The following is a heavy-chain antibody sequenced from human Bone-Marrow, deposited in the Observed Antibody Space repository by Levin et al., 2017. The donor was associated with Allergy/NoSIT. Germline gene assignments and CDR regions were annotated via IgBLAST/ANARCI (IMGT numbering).Heavy chain of an antibody. CDR1: GFSVSSDS. CDR2: MYSSGET. CDR3: ARETGGYDELYFSYYLAV. V-gene: IGHV3-66*03. D-gene: IGHD3-22*01. Sequence: PGGSLRLSCAASGFSVSSDSMNWVRQAPGKGLEWVSVMYSSGETDYADPVKGRFTISRDNYKNTMYLQMTNLRAEETAVYYCARETGGYDELYFSYYLAVWGKGTTLTVSS. J-gene: IGHJ6*03.